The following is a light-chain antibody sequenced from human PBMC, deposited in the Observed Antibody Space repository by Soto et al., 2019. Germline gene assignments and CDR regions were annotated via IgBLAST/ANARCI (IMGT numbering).Light chain of an antibody. CDR2: DAS. CDR3: QHRFNWPLT. Sequence: SQGDRATLSCRASQSVGSYLAWYQQKPGQSPRLLIYDASNRATGTPARFSGSGSGTDFTLTISSLEPEDFAVYYCQHRFNWPLTLGGGTKLDIK. J-gene: IGKJ4*02. CDR1: QSVGSY. V-gene: IGKV3-11*01.